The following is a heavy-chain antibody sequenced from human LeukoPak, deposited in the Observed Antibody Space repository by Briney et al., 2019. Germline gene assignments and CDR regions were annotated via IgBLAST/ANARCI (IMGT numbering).Heavy chain of an antibody. J-gene: IGHJ5*02. V-gene: IGHV3-21*01. CDR2: ISSSSYI. D-gene: IGHD2-8*01. CDR3: ARDQAAGTKGHNWFDP. Sequence: TGGSLRLSCAASGFTFSSYEMNWVRQAPGKGLEWVSSISSSSYIYYADSVKGRFTISRDNAKNSLYLQMNSLRAEDTAVYYCARDQAAGTKGHNWFDPWGQGTLVTVSS. CDR1: GFTFSSYE.